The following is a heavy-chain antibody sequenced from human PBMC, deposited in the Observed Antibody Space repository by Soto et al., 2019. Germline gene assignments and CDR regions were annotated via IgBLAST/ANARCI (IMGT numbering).Heavy chain of an antibody. D-gene: IGHD3-10*01. CDR2: TSASGDTT. Sequence: EVQLLESGGGLVQPGGSLRLSCAASGFTFSSYAMTWVRQAPGRGLAWVSATSASGDTTDYADSVKGRFTISRDNSKNTVYLQMNTLRAEDTALYYCSKGRTDYPTSGSYALDVWGQGTMVTVSS. V-gene: IGHV3-23*01. J-gene: IGHJ3*01. CDR1: GFTFSSYA. CDR3: SKGRTDYPTSGSYALDV.